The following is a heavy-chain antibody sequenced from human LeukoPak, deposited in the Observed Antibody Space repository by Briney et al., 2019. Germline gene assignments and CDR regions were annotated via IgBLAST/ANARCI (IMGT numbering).Heavy chain of an antibody. V-gene: IGHV1-2*02. Sequence: ASVKVSCKASGYTFTSYGISWVRQAPGQGLEWMGWISANSGGTNYAQKFQGRVTMTRDTSISTAYMELSRLRSDDTAVYYCARDLGDSSGYNWFDPWGQGTLVTVSS. CDR2: ISANSGGT. J-gene: IGHJ5*02. CDR1: GYTFTSYG. CDR3: ARDLGDSSGYNWFDP. D-gene: IGHD3-22*01.